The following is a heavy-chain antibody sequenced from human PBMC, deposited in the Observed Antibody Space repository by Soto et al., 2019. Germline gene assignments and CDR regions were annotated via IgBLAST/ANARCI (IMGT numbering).Heavy chain of an antibody. CDR2: IYYSGST. Sequence: SETLSLTCTVSGGSIISYYWSWIRQPPGKGLEWIGYIYYSGSTNYNPSLKSRVTISVDTSKNQFSLKLSSVTAADTAVYYCARVHCTNGVCYFDYWGQGTLVTVSS. V-gene: IGHV4-59*01. CDR3: ARVHCTNGVCYFDY. CDR1: GGSIISYY. J-gene: IGHJ4*02. D-gene: IGHD2-8*01.